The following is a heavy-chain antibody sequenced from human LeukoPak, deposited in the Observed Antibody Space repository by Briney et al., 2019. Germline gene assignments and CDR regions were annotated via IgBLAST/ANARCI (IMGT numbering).Heavy chain of an antibody. V-gene: IGHV4-39*01. D-gene: IGHD3-22*01. J-gene: IGHJ6*03. Sequence: SETLSLTCTVSGGSISSSSYYWGWIRQPPGKGLEWIGSIYYSGSTYYNPSLKSRVTISVDTSKNQFSLKLSSVTAADTAVYYCARHLFDSSGYYLGNYYYYYYMEVWGKGTTVTVSS. CDR3: ARHLFDSSGYYLGNYYYYYYMEV. CDR1: GGSISSSSYY. CDR2: IYYSGST.